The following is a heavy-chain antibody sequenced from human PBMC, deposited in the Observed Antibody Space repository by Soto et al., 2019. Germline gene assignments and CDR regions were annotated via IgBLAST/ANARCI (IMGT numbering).Heavy chain of an antibody. V-gene: IGHV3-30*18. J-gene: IGHJ4*02. CDR3: AKDGYKYKYYTDY. Sequence: PGESLKISCGASGFSFSLYGIHWVRQAPGKGLEWVAVISKDGGDKEYAESVKGRCTISRENSKSTVYLQMNSLRVEDTAVYYCAKDGYKYKYYTDYWGQGTLVTVSS. CDR1: GFSFSLYG. D-gene: IGHD5-18*01. CDR2: ISKDGGDK.